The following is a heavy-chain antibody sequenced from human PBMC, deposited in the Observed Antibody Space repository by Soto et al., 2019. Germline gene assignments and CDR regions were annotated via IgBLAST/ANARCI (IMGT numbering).Heavy chain of an antibody. CDR2: IYWDDDK. CDR3: AHRRGGIWFGEYRFDP. Sequence: QITLKESGPTLVKPTQTLTLTCTFSGFSLSTSGVGVGWIRQPPGKALEWLALIYWDDDKRYSPSLKSRLTLTKDTSKHQVVLTLTNMAPVDTATYYCAHRRGGIWFGEYRFDPWGQGTLVTVSS. J-gene: IGHJ5*02. V-gene: IGHV2-5*02. CDR1: GFSLSTSGVG. D-gene: IGHD3-10*01.